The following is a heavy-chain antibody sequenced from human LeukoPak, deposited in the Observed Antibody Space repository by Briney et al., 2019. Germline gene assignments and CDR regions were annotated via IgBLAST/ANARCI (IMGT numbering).Heavy chain of an antibody. J-gene: IGHJ4*02. CDR1: GFTFSSYA. Sequence: GGSLRLSCAASGFTFSSYAMSWVRQAPGKGLEWVSAISSSGGRTSYVDSVKGRFTISRDNSKNTLYLQMNSLRAEDTAVYYCAKDSYDSSGSRYDYWGQGTLVTVSS. CDR3: AKDSYDSSGSRYDY. CDR2: ISSSGGRT. D-gene: IGHD3-22*01. V-gene: IGHV3-23*01.